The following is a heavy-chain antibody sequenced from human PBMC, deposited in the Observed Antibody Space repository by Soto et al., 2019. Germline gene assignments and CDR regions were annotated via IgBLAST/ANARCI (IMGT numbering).Heavy chain of an antibody. CDR1: GFTFSSYN. CDR3: ARPSAAAGNGFDY. V-gene: IGHV3-48*02. D-gene: IGHD6-13*01. Sequence: SLRLSCAASGFTFSSYNMNWVRQAPGKGLKWVSYISSSSSTIYYADSVKGRFTISRDNAKNSLYLQMNSLRDEDTAVYYCARPSAAAGNGFDYWGQGTLVTVSS. J-gene: IGHJ4*02. CDR2: ISSSSSTI.